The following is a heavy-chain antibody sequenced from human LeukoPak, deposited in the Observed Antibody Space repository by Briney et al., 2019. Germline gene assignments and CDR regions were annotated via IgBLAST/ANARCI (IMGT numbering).Heavy chain of an antibody. Sequence: PGASVRVSCKASGYPFTGYYMDWVRPAPGQGLEWMGWINPNSGGTNYSQKFQGRVTITSDTSISTAYLALSRLSSYDPAVYYCARDRGIFGVVIAYYYMDVWGKGTTVTVSS. D-gene: IGHD3-3*01. CDR3: ARDRGIFGVVIAYYYMDV. CDR2: INPNSGGT. J-gene: IGHJ6*03. V-gene: IGHV1-2*02. CDR1: GYPFTGYY.